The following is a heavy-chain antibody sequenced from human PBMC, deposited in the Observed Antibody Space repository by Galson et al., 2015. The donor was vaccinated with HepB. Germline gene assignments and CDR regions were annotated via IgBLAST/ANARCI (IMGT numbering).Heavy chain of an antibody. J-gene: IGHJ4*02. D-gene: IGHD3-10*01. CDR1: GYTFTGYY. CDR2: INPNSGGT. CDR3: ARDLGSGSLSQEP. Sequence: SVKVSCKASGYTFTGYYMHWVRQAPGQGLEWMGWINPNSGGTNYAQKFQGRVTMTRDTSISTAYMELSRLRSDDTAVYYCARDLGSGSLSQEPWGQGTLVTVSS. V-gene: IGHV1-2*02.